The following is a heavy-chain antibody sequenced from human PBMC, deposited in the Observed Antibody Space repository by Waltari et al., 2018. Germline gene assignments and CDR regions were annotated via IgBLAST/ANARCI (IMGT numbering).Heavy chain of an antibody. CDR2: ISWNSGSI. Sequence: EVQLVESGGGLVQPGRSLRLSCAASGFTFDDYAMHWVRQAPGKGLEWVSGISWNSGSIGYADSVKGRFTISRDNAKNSLYLQMNSLRAEDMALYYCVKAGDGYNSASLDYWGQGTLVTVSS. V-gene: IGHV3-9*03. CDR3: VKAGDGYNSASLDY. J-gene: IGHJ4*02. D-gene: IGHD5-12*01. CDR1: GFTFDDYA.